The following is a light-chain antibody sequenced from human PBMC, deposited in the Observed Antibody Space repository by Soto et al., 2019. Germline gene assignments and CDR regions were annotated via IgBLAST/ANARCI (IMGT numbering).Light chain of an antibody. CDR3: QQYNYYSRT. V-gene: IGKV3-20*01. CDR1: QSVSSSY. Sequence: EIVLTQSPGTLSLSPGERATLSCRASQSVSSSYLAWYQQKPGQAPRLLIYRASSRATGIPARFSGSGSGTEFTLTISSLQPDDFATYYCQQYNYYSRTFGQGTKVDIK. J-gene: IGKJ1*01. CDR2: RAS.